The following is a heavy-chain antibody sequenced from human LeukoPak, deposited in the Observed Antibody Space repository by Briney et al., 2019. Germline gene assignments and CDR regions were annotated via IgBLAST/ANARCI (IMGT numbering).Heavy chain of an antibody. Sequence: GGSLRLSCAASGLTFSSYAMNWVRQAPGKGLEWVSLISSSRDSTYYADSVKGRFTISRDNSKSMVYLDMSSLRAEDTAIYFCAKMRRAFSNNYDSLDSWGHGTLVIVSS. V-gene: IGHV3-23*01. J-gene: IGHJ5*01. CDR1: GLTFSSYA. CDR3: AKMRRAFSNNYDSLDS. CDR2: ISSSRDST. D-gene: IGHD4-11*01.